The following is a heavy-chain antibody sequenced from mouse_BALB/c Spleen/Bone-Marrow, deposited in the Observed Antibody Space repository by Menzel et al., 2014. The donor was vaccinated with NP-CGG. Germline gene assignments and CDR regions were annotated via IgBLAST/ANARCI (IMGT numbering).Heavy chain of an antibody. Sequence: VQLKQSGPELVKPGASVKISCKTSGYTFTEYTMHWVKQSHGKSLEWIGGINPNSGGTSYNQKFKGKATLTVDKSSSTAYMELRSPTSEDSAVYYCARPIYYDFFYWYFDVWGAGTTVTVSS. D-gene: IGHD2-4*01. CDR2: INPNSGGT. CDR1: GYTFTEYT. V-gene: IGHV1-18*01. CDR3: ARPIYYDFFYWYFDV. J-gene: IGHJ1*01.